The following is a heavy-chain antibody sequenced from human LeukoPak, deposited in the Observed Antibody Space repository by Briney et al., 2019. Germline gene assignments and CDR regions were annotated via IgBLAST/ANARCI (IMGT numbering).Heavy chain of an antibody. D-gene: IGHD1-26*01. J-gene: IGHJ4*02. V-gene: IGHV4-39*01. CDR1: GGSISSSSYY. CDR3: ARRSGSYDFDY. Sequence: SETLSLTCTVSGGSISSSSYYWGWLREPPGKGLEWIGSVHYSGSTYYNPSLKSRVTISVDTSKNQFSLKLSSVAAADTAVYYCARRSGSYDFDYWGQGTLVTVSS. CDR2: VHYSGST.